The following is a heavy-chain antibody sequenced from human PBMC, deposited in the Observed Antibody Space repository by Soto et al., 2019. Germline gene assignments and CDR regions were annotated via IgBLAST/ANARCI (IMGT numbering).Heavy chain of an antibody. CDR3: ARAPHLGPTVTTFWFDP. CDR2: IYCSGST. Sequence: SETLSLTCTVSGGSISSYYWSWIRQPPGKGLEWIGYIYCSGSTNYNPSLKSRVTISVDTSKNQFSLKLSSVTAADTAVYYCARAPHLGPTVTTFWFDPWGQGTLVTVSS. D-gene: IGHD4-17*01. J-gene: IGHJ5*02. V-gene: IGHV4-59*01. CDR1: GGSISSYY.